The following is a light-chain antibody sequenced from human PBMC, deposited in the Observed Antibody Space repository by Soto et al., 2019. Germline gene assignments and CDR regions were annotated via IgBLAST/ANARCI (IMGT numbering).Light chain of an antibody. Sequence: DIVMTQSPDSLAVSQGERATITCKSSQSVLYSSNNMNYLAWYQQKPGQPPKLLIYWASTRESGVPDRFSGSGSGTDFTLTISSLQAEDVAVYYCQQYYGTPLTFGGGTKVEIK. J-gene: IGKJ4*01. CDR2: WAS. CDR3: QQYYGTPLT. V-gene: IGKV4-1*01. CDR1: QSVLYSSNNMNY.